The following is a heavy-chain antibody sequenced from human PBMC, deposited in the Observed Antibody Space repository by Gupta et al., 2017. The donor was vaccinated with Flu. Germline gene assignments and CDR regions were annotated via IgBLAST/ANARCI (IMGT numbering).Heavy chain of an antibody. CDR3: ARDPDYDISTGYRFDP. CDR1: YY. D-gene: IGHD3-9*01. V-gene: IGHV1-2*07. J-gene: IGHJ5*02. Sequence: YYMNWVRQAPGKGPEWMGWSKPKSGATNYAHKFQGRVTMTRDTSISTAYMELRRLTSDDTAVYYCARDPDYDISTGYRFDPWGQGTLVTVSS. CDR2: SKPKSGAT.